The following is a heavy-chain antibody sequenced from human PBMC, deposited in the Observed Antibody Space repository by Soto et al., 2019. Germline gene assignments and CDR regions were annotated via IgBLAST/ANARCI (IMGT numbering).Heavy chain of an antibody. D-gene: IGHD3-22*01. CDR1: GFTFSSYA. J-gene: IGHJ4*02. Sequence: QVQLVESGGGVVQPGRSLRLSCAASGFTFSSYAMHWVRQVPGKGLEWVAVISYDGSNKYYADSVKGRFTISRDNSKNTLYLQMNSLRAEDTAVYYCARDAKPEYYYDSSGYYGYWGQGTLVTVSS. CDR3: ARDAKPEYYYDSSGYYGY. CDR2: ISYDGSNK. V-gene: IGHV3-30-3*01.